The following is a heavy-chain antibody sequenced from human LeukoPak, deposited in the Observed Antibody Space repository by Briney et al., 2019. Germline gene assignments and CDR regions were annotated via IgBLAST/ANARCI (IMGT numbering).Heavy chain of an antibody. V-gene: IGHV4-39*01. CDR2: IYFSGNT. Sequence: SETLSLTCTVSGGSISSSSYYWGWIRQPPGKGLEWIGSIYFSGNTYYNPSLKARVTISIDTSKNQFSLKLTSVTAADTAIFYCASGYFVHTFDFWGQGTLGTVSS. D-gene: IGHD2-2*03. CDR1: GGSISSSSYY. J-gene: IGHJ4*02. CDR3: ASGYFVHTFDF.